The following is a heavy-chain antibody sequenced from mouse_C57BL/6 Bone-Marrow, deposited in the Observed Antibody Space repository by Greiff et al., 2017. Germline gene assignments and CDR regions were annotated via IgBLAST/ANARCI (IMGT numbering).Heavy chain of an antibody. J-gene: IGHJ2*01. CDR1: GFTFSDYG. Sequence: VQLKESGGGLVKPGGSLKLSCAASGFTFSDYGMNWVRQAPEKGLEWVAYISSGSSTIYYADTVKGRFTISRDHAKNTLFLQMTSLRSEDTAMYYCARTRLRGPFDYWRQGTTLTGSS. V-gene: IGHV5-17*01. D-gene: IGHD2-2*01. CDR3: ARTRLRGPFDY. CDR2: ISSGSSTI.